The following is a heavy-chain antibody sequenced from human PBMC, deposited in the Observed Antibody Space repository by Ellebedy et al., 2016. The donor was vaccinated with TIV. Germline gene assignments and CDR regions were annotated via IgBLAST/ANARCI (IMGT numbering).Heavy chain of an antibody. Sequence: ASVKVSCXASGYTFTNYGISWVRQAPGQGLEWMGWISAFNGNTNYAQKFQDRVTVTTDTSTSTAYMELRSLRSGDTAVYYCARGRGYNYGYPTEGGLFDSWGQGTLVTVSS. CDR3: ARGRGYNYGYPTEGGLFDS. J-gene: IGHJ4*02. CDR2: ISAFNGNT. V-gene: IGHV1-18*01. D-gene: IGHD5-18*01. CDR1: GYTFTNYG.